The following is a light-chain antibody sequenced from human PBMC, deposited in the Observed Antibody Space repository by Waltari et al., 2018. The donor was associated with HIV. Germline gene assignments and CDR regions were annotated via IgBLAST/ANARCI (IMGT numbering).Light chain of an antibody. J-gene: IGLJ1*01. Sequence: QSALTQPLAVSGSPGQSVTISCTGTNSDIGTYNRVGWYHKTPGTAPTLMIYDVNRCSAGVPYRFSGSKSGNTASLTISGLQAEDDGDYYCSSYTTTTARVFGTGTKVTVL. CDR3: SSYTTTTARV. CDR2: DVN. CDR1: NSDIGTYNR. V-gene: IGLV2-18*02.